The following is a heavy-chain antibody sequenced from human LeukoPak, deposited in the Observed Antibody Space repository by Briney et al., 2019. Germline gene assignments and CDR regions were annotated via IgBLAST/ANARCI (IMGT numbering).Heavy chain of an antibody. J-gene: IGHJ6*03. Sequence: SVKVSCKASGGTFSSYAISWVRQAPGQGLEWMGGIIPIFGTANYAQKFQGRVTITADESTSTAYMELSSLRSEDTAVYYCATGCRYLYYYYMDVWGKGTTVTISS. CDR1: GGTFSSYA. D-gene: IGHD2-8*01. V-gene: IGHV1-69*13. CDR2: IIPIFGTA. CDR3: ATGCRYLYYYYMDV.